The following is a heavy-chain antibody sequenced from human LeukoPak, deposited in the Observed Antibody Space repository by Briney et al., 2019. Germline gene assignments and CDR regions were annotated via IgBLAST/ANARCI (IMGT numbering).Heavy chain of an antibody. V-gene: IGHV4-59*12. Sequence: PSETLSLTCTVSGGSISSYYWSWIRQPPGKGLEWIAYISDIGSINYNPSLKSRVTISLDTSKNQFSLKLSSVTAADTAVYYCARGLRFDWLPRGYYYGMDVWGQGTTVTVSS. J-gene: IGHJ6*02. CDR1: GGSISSYY. CDR2: ISDIGSI. CDR3: ARGLRFDWLPRGYYYGMDV. D-gene: IGHD3-9*01.